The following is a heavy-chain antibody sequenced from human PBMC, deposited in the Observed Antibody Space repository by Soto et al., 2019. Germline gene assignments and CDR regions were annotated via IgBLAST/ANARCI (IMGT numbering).Heavy chain of an antibody. CDR1: GFTVSSYG. CDR3: AKPLWFGELVPPFDL. Sequence: QVQLVESGGGVVQPGRSLRLSCAASGFTVSSYGMHWVRQAPGKGLEWVAVISYDGSNKYYADSVKGRFTISRDNSKNTLYLQMNSLRAEDTAVYYCAKPLWFGELVPPFDLWGRGTLVTVSS. CDR2: ISYDGSNK. V-gene: IGHV3-30*18. J-gene: IGHJ2*01. D-gene: IGHD3-10*01.